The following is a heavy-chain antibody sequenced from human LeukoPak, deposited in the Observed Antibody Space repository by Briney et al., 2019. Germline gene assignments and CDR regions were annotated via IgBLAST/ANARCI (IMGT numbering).Heavy chain of an antibody. CDR3: ARHPPYSSSCFDY. CDR2: ISSSSSYI. CDR1: GFTFSSYS. V-gene: IGHV3-21*01. J-gene: IGHJ4*02. D-gene: IGHD6-13*01. Sequence: GGSLRLSCAASGFTFSSYSMNWVRQAPGKGLEWVSSISSSSSYIYYADSVKGRFTISRDNAKNSLYLQMNSLRAEDTAVYYCARHPPYSSSCFDYWGQGTLVTVSS.